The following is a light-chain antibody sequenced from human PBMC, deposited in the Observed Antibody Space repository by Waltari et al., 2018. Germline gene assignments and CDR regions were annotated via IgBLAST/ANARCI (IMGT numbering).Light chain of an antibody. CDR1: SSDIGYYNL. CDR2: EVN. V-gene: IGLV2-23*02. Sequence: QSALTQPASVSGSPGQPITISCTGTSSDIGYYNLVFWYQQDPGKAPKVLIYEVNKRPSGVSNRFSGSKSGNTASLTISGLQAEDEADYYCCSYIGDSAWVFGGGTKVTVL. J-gene: IGLJ3*02. CDR3: CSYIGDSAWV.